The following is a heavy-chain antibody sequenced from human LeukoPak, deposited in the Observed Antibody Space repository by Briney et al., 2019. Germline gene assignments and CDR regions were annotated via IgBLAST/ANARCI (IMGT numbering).Heavy chain of an antibody. CDR1: GFTFSSYN. Sequence: PGGSLRLSCAASGFTFSSYNMNWVRQAPGKGLEWVSVVSGGGASIFYPEGVRGRFTNSRDNSKNTVYLLMTGLRVEDTALYYCARSPLSYYDSSGSAPHFDHWGQGTWVTVSS. J-gene: IGHJ4*02. V-gene: IGHV3-23*01. D-gene: IGHD3-22*01. CDR2: VSGGGASI. CDR3: ARSPLSYYDSSGSAPHFDH.